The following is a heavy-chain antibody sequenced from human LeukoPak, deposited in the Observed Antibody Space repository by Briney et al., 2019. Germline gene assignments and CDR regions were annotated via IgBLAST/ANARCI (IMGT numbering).Heavy chain of an antibody. Sequence: GASLKLSCSASGFSVSAYAMSWVRQAPGKGLEWVSHIGTSGPGRFYADSVKGRFTISRDSSENTLYLQMNSLRDEDTAVYYCARKGVETPKDFMDVWGQGTTVTVSS. V-gene: IGHV3-23*01. J-gene: IGHJ6*02. CDR3: ARKGVETPKDFMDV. CDR2: IGTSGPGR. CDR1: GFSVSAYA. D-gene: IGHD5-18*01.